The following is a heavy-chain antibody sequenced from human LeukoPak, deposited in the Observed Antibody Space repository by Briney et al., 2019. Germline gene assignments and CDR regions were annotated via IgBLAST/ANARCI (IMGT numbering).Heavy chain of an antibody. CDR2: IYYSGST. D-gene: IGHD6-19*01. V-gene: IGHV4-59*01. CDR3: ARAGQSPSRGAFDI. CDR1: GGSISSYY. J-gene: IGHJ3*02. Sequence: SETLSLTCTVSGGSISSYYWSWIRQPPGKGLEWIGYIYYSGSTNYNPSLKSRVTISVDTSKNQFSLKLSSVTAADTAVYYCARAGQSPSRGAFDIWGQGTMVTVSS.